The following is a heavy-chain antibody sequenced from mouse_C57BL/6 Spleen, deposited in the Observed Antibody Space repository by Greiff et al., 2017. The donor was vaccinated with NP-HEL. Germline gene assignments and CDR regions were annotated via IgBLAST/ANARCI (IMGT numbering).Heavy chain of an antibody. J-gene: IGHJ3*01. D-gene: IGHD2-4*01. CDR2: ISSGGDYI. CDR3: TRDDRDYDGFAY. Sequence: EVQGVESGEGLVKPGGSLKLSCAASGFTFSSYAMSWVRQTPEKRLEWVAYISSGGDYIYYADTVKGRFTISRDNARNTLYLQMSSLKSEDTAMYYCTRDDRDYDGFAYWGQVTLVTVSA. V-gene: IGHV5-9-1*02. CDR1: GFTFSSYA.